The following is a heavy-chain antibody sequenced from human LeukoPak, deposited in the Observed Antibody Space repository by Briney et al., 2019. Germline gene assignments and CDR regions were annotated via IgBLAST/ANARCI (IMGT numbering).Heavy chain of an antibody. J-gene: IGHJ4*02. CDR2: ISAYNGNT. D-gene: IGHD6-19*01. CDR1: RDTFNNYG. Sequence: ASVKVSCKASRDTFNNYGITWVRQAPGQGLEWMGWISAYNGNTNYAQKLQGRVTMTTDTSTSTAYMELRSLRSDDTAVYYCARESQQWRTLSDYWGQGTLVTVSS. V-gene: IGHV1-18*01. CDR3: ARESQQWRTLSDY.